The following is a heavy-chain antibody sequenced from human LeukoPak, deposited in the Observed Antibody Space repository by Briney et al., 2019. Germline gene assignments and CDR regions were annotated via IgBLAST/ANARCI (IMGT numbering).Heavy chain of an antibody. Sequence: GGSLRLSCAASGFTFSSYSMNWVRQAPGKELEWVASISSSSSYIYYADSVKGRFTISRDNAKNSLYLQMNSLRAEDTAVYYCARGGSALNWFDPWGQGTLVTVSS. D-gene: IGHD2-15*01. CDR3: ARGGSALNWFDP. CDR1: GFTFSSYS. J-gene: IGHJ5*02. CDR2: ISSSSSYI. V-gene: IGHV3-21*01.